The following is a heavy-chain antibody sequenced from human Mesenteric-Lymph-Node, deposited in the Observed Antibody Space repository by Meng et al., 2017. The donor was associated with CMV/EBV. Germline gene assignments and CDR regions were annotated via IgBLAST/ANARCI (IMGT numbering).Heavy chain of an antibody. D-gene: IGHD2-2*03. CDR1: GYIFTSHS. CDR2: INPNSGGT. V-gene: IGHV1-2*02. J-gene: IGHJ4*02. Sequence: ASVKVSCKASGYIFTSHSITWVRQAPGLGLEWMGWINPNSGGTNYAQKFQGRVTMTRDTSISTAYMELSRLRSDDTAVYYCARGKKGRGKWVDIVVVVGLDYWGQGTLVTVSS. CDR3: ARGKKGRGKWVDIVVVVGLDY.